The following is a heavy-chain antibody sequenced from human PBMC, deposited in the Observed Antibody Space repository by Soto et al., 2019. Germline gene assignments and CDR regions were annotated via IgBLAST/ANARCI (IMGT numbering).Heavy chain of an antibody. Sequence: PSETLSLTCTVSGGSVSSGSYYWSWIRQPPGKGLEWIGYIYYSGSTNYNPSLKSRVTISVDTSKNQFSLKLSSVIAADTAVYYCARGASPRSGSNWFDPWGQGTLVTVSS. CDR3: ARGASPRSGSNWFDP. CDR2: IYYSGST. CDR1: GGSVSSGSYY. V-gene: IGHV4-61*01. D-gene: IGHD3-22*01. J-gene: IGHJ5*02.